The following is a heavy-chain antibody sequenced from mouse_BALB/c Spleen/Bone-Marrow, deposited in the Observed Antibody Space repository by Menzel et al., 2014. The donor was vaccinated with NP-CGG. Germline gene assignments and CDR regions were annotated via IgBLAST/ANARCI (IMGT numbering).Heavy chain of an antibody. CDR1: GYTFTDYI. Sequence: VMLVESGPELVKPGASVKMSCKASGYTFTDYIISWVKQRTGQGLEWIGEIYPGSGSTYYNEKFKGKATLTADKSSNTAYMQLSSLTSEDSAVYFCARERSVGYWYFDVWGAGTTVTVSS. CDR3: ARERSVGYWYFDV. CDR2: IYPGSGST. J-gene: IGHJ1*01. V-gene: IGHV1-77*01.